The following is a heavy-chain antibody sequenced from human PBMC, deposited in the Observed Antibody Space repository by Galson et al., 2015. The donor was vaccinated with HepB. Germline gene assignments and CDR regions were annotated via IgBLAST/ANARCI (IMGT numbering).Heavy chain of an antibody. CDR1: GGTFSSYT. J-gene: IGHJ4*02. D-gene: IGHD4-17*01. CDR3: ARDQVYGDYFGGCADY. CDR2: IIPILGIA. Sequence: SVKVSCKASGGTFSSYTISWVRQAPGQGLEWMGRIIPILGIANYAQKFQGRVTITADTSTSTAYMELRSLRSDDTAVYYCARDQVYGDYFGGCADYWGQGTLVTVSS. V-gene: IGHV1-69*04.